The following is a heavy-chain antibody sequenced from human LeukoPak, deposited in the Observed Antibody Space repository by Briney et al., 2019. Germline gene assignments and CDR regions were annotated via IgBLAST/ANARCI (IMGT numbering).Heavy chain of an antibody. V-gene: IGHV3-23*01. J-gene: IGHJ4*02. CDR3: AKVAHYYYGSESYYFFEH. CDR1: GFSFNRHG. CDR2: IGPSGSNT. D-gene: IGHD3-10*01. Sequence: GGTLKLSCVASGFSFNRHGMNWVRQTPGKGLEWVSGIGPSGSNTYYSDSVKGRFTISRDNAKNSLYLQMNSLRVEDTATYYCAKVAHYYYGSESYYFFEHWGQGTPVTASS.